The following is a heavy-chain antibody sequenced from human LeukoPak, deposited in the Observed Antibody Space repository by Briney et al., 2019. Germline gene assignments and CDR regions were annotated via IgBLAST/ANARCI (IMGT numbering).Heavy chain of an antibody. V-gene: IGHV4-4*07. CDR2: IYTSGST. Sequence: SETLSLTCTVSGGSISSYYWSWIRQPAGKGLEWIGRIYTSGSTNYNPSLKSRVTMSVDTSKNQFSLKLSSVTAADTAVYYCARDGNYDILTGYYKRFIDYWGQGTLVTVSS. J-gene: IGHJ4*02. D-gene: IGHD3-9*01. CDR1: GGSISSYY. CDR3: ARDGNYDILTGYYKRFIDY.